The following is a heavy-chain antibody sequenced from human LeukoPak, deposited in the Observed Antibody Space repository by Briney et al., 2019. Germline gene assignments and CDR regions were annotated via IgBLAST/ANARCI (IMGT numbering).Heavy chain of an antibody. CDR1: GFTFSSYA. CDR3: AKVLITMIVVAENAFDI. Sequence: GGSLRLSCAASGFTFSSYAMSWVRQAPGKGLEWVSAISGSGGSTYYADSVKGRFTISRDNSKNTLYLQMNSLRAEDTAVYYCAKVLITMIVVAENAFDIWGQGTMVTVSS. D-gene: IGHD3-22*01. V-gene: IGHV3-23*01. CDR2: ISGSGGST. J-gene: IGHJ3*02.